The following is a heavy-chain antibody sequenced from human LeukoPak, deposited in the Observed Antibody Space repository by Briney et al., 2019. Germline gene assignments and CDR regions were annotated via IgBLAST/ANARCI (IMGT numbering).Heavy chain of an antibody. V-gene: IGHV1-2*02. CDR2: MNPNSGGT. D-gene: IGHD3-10*01. CDR1: GYTFTDYY. Sequence: ASVKVSCKASGYTFTDYYIHWVRQAPGQGLEWMAWMNPNSGGTNYAQKFQGRVTMTRDTSISTAYMELSRLRSDDTAVYYCAIWFGEDYYYYYYMDVWGKGTTVTVSS. J-gene: IGHJ6*03. CDR3: AIWFGEDYYYYYYMDV.